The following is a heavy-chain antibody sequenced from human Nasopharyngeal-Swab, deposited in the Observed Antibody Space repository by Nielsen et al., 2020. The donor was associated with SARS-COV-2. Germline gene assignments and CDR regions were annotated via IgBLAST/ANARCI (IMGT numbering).Heavy chain of an antibody. J-gene: IGHJ4*02. V-gene: IGHV3-11*01. CDR2: ISSSGNII. D-gene: IGHD2-15*01. Sequence: GGSLRLSCAASGFTFSDYYMSWIRQAPGKGLEWVSYISSSGNIIYYADSVKGRFTISRDNAKNSLYLQMNSLRAEDTAVYYCARDCSLPVECSGNNCYFLPQYYFDYWGQGTLVTVSS. CDR1: GFTFSDYY. CDR3: ARDCSLPVECSGNNCYFLPQYYFDY.